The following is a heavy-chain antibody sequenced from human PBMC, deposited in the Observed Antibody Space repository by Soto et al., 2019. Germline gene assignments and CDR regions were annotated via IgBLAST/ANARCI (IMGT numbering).Heavy chain of an antibody. J-gene: IGHJ4*02. D-gene: IGHD1-26*01. CDR1: GVSISRYY. Sequence: SETLSLTCTVSGVSISRYYWNWIRQPPGKGLEWVGYISHTGSTNYNPSLKSRVTISIDTSKNQFSLKLSSVTAADTAVYYCARARRYSGSYYFDYWGQGTLVTVSS. V-gene: IGHV4-59*12. CDR2: ISHTGST. CDR3: ARARRYSGSYYFDY.